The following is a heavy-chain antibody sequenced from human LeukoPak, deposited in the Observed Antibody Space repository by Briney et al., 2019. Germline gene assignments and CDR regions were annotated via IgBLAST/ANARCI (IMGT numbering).Heavy chain of an antibody. J-gene: IGHJ4*02. CDR1: GFTLSTSW. CDR2: IKQDESEK. D-gene: IGHD1-14*01. CDR3: AAYRGAHHKTFDY. Sequence: GGSLRLSCAASGFTLSTSWMSWVRQAPGKGLQWVANIKQDESEKDYVDSVKGRFTISRDNAENSLYLQMNSLRAEDTAVYYCAAYRGAHHKTFDYWGQGTLVTVSS. V-gene: IGHV3-7*03.